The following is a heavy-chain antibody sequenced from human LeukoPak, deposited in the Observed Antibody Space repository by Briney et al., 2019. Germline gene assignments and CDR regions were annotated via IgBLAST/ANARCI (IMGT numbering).Heavy chain of an antibody. D-gene: IGHD3-10*01. V-gene: IGHV3-21*01. CDR2: ISSSSSYI. CDR1: GFTFSSCS. Sequence: PGGSLRLSCAASGFTFSSCSMNWVRQAPGKGLEWVSFISSSSSYIYYADSVKGRFTISRDNAKNSLYLQMNSLRAEDTAVYYCARGSGTHYYYMDVWGKGTTVTVSS. J-gene: IGHJ6*03. CDR3: ARGSGTHYYYMDV.